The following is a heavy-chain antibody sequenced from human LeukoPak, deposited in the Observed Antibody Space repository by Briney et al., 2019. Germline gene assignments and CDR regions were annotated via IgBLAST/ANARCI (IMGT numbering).Heavy chain of an antibody. CDR1: GGTFSSYA. Sequence: GATVKVSCKASGGTFSSYALSWVRQAPGQGLEWMGASIPILGTMKYAQKFQGRLTITADESTSTAYMELSSLRSDDTAVYYCANRREDTYEIWGQGTLVTVSS. CDR2: SIPILGTM. V-gene: IGHV1-69*13. CDR3: ANRREDTYEI. J-gene: IGHJ4*02. D-gene: IGHD3-16*01.